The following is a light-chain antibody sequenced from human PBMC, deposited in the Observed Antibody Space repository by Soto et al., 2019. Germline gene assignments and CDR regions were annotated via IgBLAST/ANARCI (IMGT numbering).Light chain of an antibody. CDR1: QSVSNN. CDR3: QQYNNWPRT. J-gene: IGKJ1*01. V-gene: IGKV3-15*01. CDR2: EAS. Sequence: DIVLTQSPATLSVSPGASATLSCRASQSVSNNLAWYQQKPGQAPRLLIYEASSRATGFPARFSGSGSGTEFTLTVSSLQSEDFAIYYCQQYNNWPRTFGQGTKVEIQ.